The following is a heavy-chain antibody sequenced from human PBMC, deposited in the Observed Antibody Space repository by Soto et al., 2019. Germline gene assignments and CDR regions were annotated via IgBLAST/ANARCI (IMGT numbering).Heavy chain of an antibody. CDR3: ARDLGIGSGPFDA. J-gene: IGHJ3*01. CDR1: GGSFSGYY. V-gene: IGHV4-59*01. Sequence: SETLSLTCAVYGGSFSGYYWSWIRQPPGKALEWIGYIYYSGSTDNDPSLKSRVTMSLDPSKKQFSLKLKSVTAADTAVYYCARDLGIGSGPFDAWGQGTMVTVSS. CDR2: IYYSGST. D-gene: IGHD2-2*03.